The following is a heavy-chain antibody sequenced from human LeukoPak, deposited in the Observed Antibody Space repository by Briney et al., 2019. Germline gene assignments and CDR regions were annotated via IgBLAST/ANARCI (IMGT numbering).Heavy chain of an antibody. V-gene: IGHV4-59*01. Sequence: SETLSLTCTVSGGSISNYYWSWIRQPPGKGLEWIGYIYNSGGTNYNPSLKSRVTISLDTSKTRFSLKLSSVTAADAAVYYCARALHDYGDPFDYWGQGTLVTVSS. D-gene: IGHD4-17*01. CDR2: IYNSGGT. CDR1: GGSISNYY. J-gene: IGHJ4*02. CDR3: ARALHDYGDPFDY.